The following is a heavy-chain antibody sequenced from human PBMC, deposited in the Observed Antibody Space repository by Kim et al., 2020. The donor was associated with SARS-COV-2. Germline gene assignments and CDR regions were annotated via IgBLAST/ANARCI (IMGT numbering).Heavy chain of an antibody. CDR2: INHSGST. V-gene: IGHV4-34*01. CDR1: GGSFSGYY. J-gene: IGHJ4*02. D-gene: IGHD6-13*01. Sequence: SETLSLTCAVYGGSFSGYYWSWIRQPPGKGLEWIGEINHSGSTNYNPSLKSRVTISVDTSKNQFSLKLRSVTAADTAVYYCVRGRYSSSWYGQKDYFDYWGQGTLVTVPS. CDR3: VRGRYSSSWYGQKDYFDY.